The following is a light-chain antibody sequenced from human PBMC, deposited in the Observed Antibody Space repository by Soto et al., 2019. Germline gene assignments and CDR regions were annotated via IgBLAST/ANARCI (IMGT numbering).Light chain of an antibody. CDR2: AAS. V-gene: IGKV1-27*01. CDR1: QGIGVY. Sequence: DIQMTQSPSSLSASLGDRVTITCRARQGIGVYLAWFQQKPGNVPKLLIYAASTLQSVVPSRFSGSGSGTDFTLTISSLQPEDVATYYCQKYNSAPLTFGGGTKVEIK. J-gene: IGKJ4*01. CDR3: QKYNSAPLT.